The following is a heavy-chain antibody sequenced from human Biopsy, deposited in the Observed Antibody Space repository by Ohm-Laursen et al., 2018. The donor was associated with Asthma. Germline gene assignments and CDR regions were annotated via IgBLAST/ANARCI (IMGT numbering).Heavy chain of an antibody. J-gene: IGHJ3*02. CDR1: GFSFSNFA. D-gene: IGHD1-1*01. CDR2: ISKDASTQ. CDR3: VRDGTDDAFDI. V-gene: IGHV3-30*01. Sequence: SLRLSCTASGFSFSNFAIHWVRQTPGKGLEWVGVISKDASTQDYADSVKGRFTMARDNSKNTLDLQMNSLREEDTAVYYCVRDGTDDAFDIWGQGTVVSVSS.